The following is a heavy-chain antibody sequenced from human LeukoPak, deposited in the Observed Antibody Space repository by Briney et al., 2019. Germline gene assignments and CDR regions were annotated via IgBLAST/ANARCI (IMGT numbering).Heavy chain of an antibody. CDR1: GFTFSDHH. CDR2: IRKKANSYTT. CDR3: ARDQVDYDTPDHFDY. J-gene: IGHJ4*02. Sequence: GGSLRLSCAASGFTFSDHHMDWVRQAPGRGLEWVGRIRKKANSYTTEYAASVKGRFIISRDDSRNSLYLQMNSLKTEDTAVYYCARDQVDYDTPDHFDYWGKGTLVTVSS. V-gene: IGHV3-72*01. D-gene: IGHD3-22*01.